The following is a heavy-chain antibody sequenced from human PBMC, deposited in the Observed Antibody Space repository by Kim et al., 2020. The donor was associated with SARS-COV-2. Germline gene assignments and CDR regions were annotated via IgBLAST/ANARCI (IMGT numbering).Heavy chain of an antibody. Sequence: ASVKVSCKASGYTFTNYGISWVRQAPGQGLEGMGWISGYNGDTNYAQKFQDRVTMTTDTSTSTAHMELRSLRSDDTAVYYCARRAPNWIFDYWGQGSLVTVSS. CDR3: ARRAPNWIFDY. CDR1: GYTFTNYG. D-gene: IGHD1-1*01. J-gene: IGHJ4*02. V-gene: IGHV1-18*04. CDR2: ISGYNGDT.